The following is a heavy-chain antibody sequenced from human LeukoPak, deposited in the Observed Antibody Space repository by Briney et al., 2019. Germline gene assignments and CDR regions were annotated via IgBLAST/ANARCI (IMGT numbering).Heavy chain of an antibody. CDR1: GGSISSGGYY. D-gene: IGHD6-13*01. CDR2: IYYSGST. Sequence: PSETLSLTCTVSGGSISSGGYYWSWIRQHPGKGLEWIGYIYYSGSTYYNPSLKSRVTISVDTSKNQFSLKLSSVTAADTAVYYCATSIVAAGTPPEYYYYGMDVWGQGTTVTVSS. CDR3: ATSIVAAGTPPEYYYYGMDV. J-gene: IGHJ6*02. V-gene: IGHV4-31*03.